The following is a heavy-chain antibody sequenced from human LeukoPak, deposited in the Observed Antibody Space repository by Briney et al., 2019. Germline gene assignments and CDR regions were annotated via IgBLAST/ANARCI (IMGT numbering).Heavy chain of an antibody. CDR3: ARDVSGYDYYDY. J-gene: IGHJ4*02. D-gene: IGHD5-12*01. CDR2: ISAYNGNT. CDR1: GYTFTSHG. Sequence: ASVKVSCKASGYTFTSHGFSWVRQAPGQGLEWMGWISAYNGNTNYAQKLQGRVTMTPYTSTSTASMELRSLRSDDTAVYYCARDVSGYDYYDYWGQGTLVTVSS. V-gene: IGHV1-18*04.